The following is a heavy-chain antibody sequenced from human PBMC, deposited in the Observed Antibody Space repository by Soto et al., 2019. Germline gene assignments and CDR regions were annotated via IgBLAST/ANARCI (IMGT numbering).Heavy chain of an antibody. CDR2: IYYSGST. CDR3: ARSPPYCSGGSCYREGYDS. D-gene: IGHD2-15*01. Sequence: QVQLQESGPGLVLPTQTLSLTCTVSDDSISSGLYYWSWIRQHPGKGLEWIGHIYYSGSTYYSTSLEYQLTITVDTSKNNFSLKLTAVTAADTAAYFCARSPPYCSGGSCYREGYDSWGQGTMVTVSS. CDR1: DDSISSGLYY. V-gene: IGHV4-31*01. J-gene: IGHJ3*02.